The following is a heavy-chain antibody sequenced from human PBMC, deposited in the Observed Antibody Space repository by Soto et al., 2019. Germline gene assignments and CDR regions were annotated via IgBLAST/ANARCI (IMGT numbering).Heavy chain of an antibody. CDR2: ISDSGRYI. J-gene: IGHJ5*02. CDR3: ARGGLARPFSVSPWFDP. D-gene: IGHD6-13*01. Sequence: GGSLRLSCAASGFTFSMYGMIWVRQAPGKGLEWLSSISDSGRYIYYADSVRGRFTISRDNAKNSLFLHMNSLRGEDTAVYYGARGGLARPFSVSPWFDPRGHGTRVTVSS. V-gene: IGHV3-21*01. CDR1: GFTFSMYG.